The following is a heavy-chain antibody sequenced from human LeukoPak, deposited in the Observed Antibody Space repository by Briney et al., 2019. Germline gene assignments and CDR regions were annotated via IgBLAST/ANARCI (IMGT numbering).Heavy chain of an antibody. V-gene: IGHV3-53*01. CDR2: IYSGGST. CDR1: GFTVSSNY. J-gene: IGHJ4*02. CDR3: ASSTGIQFTTAFDY. Sequence: PGGSLRLSCAASGFTVSSNYMSWVRQAPGKGLEWVSVIYSGGSTYYADSVKRRFTISRDNSKNTLYLQMNSLRAEDTAVYYCASSTGIQFTTAFDYWGQGTLVTVSS. D-gene: IGHD5-18*01.